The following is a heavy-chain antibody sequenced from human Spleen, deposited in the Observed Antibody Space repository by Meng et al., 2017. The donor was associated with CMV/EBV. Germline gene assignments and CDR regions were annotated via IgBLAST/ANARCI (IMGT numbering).Heavy chain of an antibody. Sequence: GESLKISCAASGFTFSSYWMSWVRQAPGKGLEWVGRIKSKTDGGTTDYAAPVKGRFTISRDDSKNTLYLQMNSLRGEDTAVYYCARDRRGSIAARGMDVWGQGTTVTVSS. CDR2: IKSKTDGGTT. V-gene: IGHV3-15*01. CDR1: GFTFSSYW. CDR3: ARDRRGSIAARGMDV. D-gene: IGHD6-6*01. J-gene: IGHJ6*02.